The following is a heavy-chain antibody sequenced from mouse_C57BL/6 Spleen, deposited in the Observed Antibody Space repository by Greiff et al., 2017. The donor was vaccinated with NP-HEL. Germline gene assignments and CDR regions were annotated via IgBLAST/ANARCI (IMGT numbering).Heavy chain of an antibody. J-gene: IGHJ4*01. CDR3: ARRGIYYGNYEAMDY. D-gene: IGHD2-1*01. CDR2: IHPNSGST. Sequence: QVQLQQPGAELVKPGASVKLSCKASGYTFTSYWMHWVKQRPGQGLEWIGMIHPNSGSTNYNEKFKSKATLTVDKSSSTAYMQLSSLTSEDSAVYYCARRGIYYGNYEAMDYWGQGTSVTVSS. V-gene: IGHV1-64*01. CDR1: GYTFTSYW.